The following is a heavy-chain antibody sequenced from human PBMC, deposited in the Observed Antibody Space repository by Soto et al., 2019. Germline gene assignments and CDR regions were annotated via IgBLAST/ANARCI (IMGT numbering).Heavy chain of an antibody. CDR1: GGSVTSEHYY. J-gene: IGHJ4*02. CDR3: AGGTDGKKVAY. Sequence: QVQLQESGPGLVKSSETLSLTCTVSGGSVTSEHYYWNWIRQPPGKGLEWIGYFFYTGSTNYNPSLESRLTMSVDVSKNRFSLRLNSVTAADTAVYYCAGGTDGKKVAYWGQGVLVTVSS. V-gene: IGHV4-61*03. D-gene: IGHD5-12*01. CDR2: FFYTGST.